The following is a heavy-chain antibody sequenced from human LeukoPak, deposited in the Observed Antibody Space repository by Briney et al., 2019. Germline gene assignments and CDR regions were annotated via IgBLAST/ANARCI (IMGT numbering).Heavy chain of an antibody. V-gene: IGHV1-2*02. D-gene: IGHD5-12*01. CDR1: GYTFTGYY. CDR3: ARVHRIVATTHYFDY. CDR2: INPNSGGT. J-gene: IGHJ4*02. Sequence: ASVKVSCKASGYTFTGYYMHWVRQAPGQGLEWMGWINPNSGGTNYAQKFQGRVTMTTDTSTSTAYMELRSLRSDDTAVYYCARVHRIVATTHYFDYWGQGTLVTVSS.